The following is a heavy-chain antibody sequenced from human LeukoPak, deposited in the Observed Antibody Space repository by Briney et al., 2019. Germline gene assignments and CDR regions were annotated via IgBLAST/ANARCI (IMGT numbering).Heavy chain of an antibody. Sequence: GGSLRLSCAASGFTFSSYAMSWVRQPPGKGLVWVSRINSDGSSTTYADSVKGRFTISRDNAKNTLYLQMNSLRAEDTAVYYCARGLVRDTSGYYSDYWGQGTLPTVSS. J-gene: IGHJ4*02. V-gene: IGHV3-74*01. CDR3: ARGLVRDTSGYYSDY. CDR1: GFTFSSYA. D-gene: IGHD3-22*01. CDR2: INSDGSST.